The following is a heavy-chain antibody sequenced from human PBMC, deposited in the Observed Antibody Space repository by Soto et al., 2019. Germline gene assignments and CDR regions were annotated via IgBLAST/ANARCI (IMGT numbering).Heavy chain of an antibody. CDR1: GFTFSNAW. Sequence: LRLSCAASGFTFSNAWMSLVRQAPGKGLEWVGRIKSKTDGGTTDYAAPVKGRFTISRDDSKNTLYLQMNSLKTEDTAVYYCTTDPAHSIAAAGTPYWGQGTLVTVSS. V-gene: IGHV3-15*01. D-gene: IGHD6-13*01. J-gene: IGHJ4*02. CDR3: TTDPAHSIAAAGTPY. CDR2: IKSKTDGGTT.